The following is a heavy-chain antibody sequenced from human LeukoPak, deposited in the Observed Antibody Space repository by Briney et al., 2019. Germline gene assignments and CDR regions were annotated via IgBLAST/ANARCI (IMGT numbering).Heavy chain of an antibody. Sequence: GGSLRLSCAASGSTFSSYGMHWVRQAPGKGLEWVAVIWYDGSNKYYADSVKGRFTISRDNSKNTLYLQMNSLRAEDTAVYYCARFSHSSGWYFVDHWGQGTLVTVSS. CDR3: ARFSHSSGWYFVDH. D-gene: IGHD6-19*01. CDR2: IWYDGSNK. V-gene: IGHV3-33*08. J-gene: IGHJ4*02. CDR1: GSTFSSYG.